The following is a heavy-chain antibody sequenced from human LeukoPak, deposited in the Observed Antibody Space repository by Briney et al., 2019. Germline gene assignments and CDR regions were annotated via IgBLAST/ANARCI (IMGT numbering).Heavy chain of an antibody. D-gene: IGHD2-8*01. Sequence: PGGSLRLSCAASGFTFSTYSMNWVRQAPGKGLEWVSLIFSHGETSYADSVKGRFTISRDNSKNTLYPQMNGLRVEDTAVYYCARDPPAVSINTYAWGQGTLVTVSS. J-gene: IGHJ4*02. V-gene: IGHV3-66*01. CDR2: IFSHGET. CDR1: GFTFSTYS. CDR3: ARDPPAVSINTYA.